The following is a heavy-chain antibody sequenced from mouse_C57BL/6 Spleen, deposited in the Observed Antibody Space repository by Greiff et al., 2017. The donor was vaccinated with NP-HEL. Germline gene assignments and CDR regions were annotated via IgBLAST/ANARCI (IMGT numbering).Heavy chain of an antibody. V-gene: IGHV1-64*01. J-gene: IGHJ2*01. CDR2: IHPNSGST. D-gene: IGHD2-3*01. Sequence: QVQLQQPGAELVKPGASVKLSCKASGYTFTSYWMHWVKQRPGQGLEWIGMIHPNSGSTNYNEKFKSKATLTVDKSSSTAYMQLSSLTSEDSAVYYCARWDGYYAFGYWGQGTTLTVSS. CDR3: ARWDGYYAFGY. CDR1: GYTFTSYW.